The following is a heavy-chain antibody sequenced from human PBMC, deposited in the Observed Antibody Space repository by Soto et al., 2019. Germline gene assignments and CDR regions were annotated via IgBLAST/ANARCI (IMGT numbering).Heavy chain of an antibody. J-gene: IGHJ4*02. CDR1: GSTFSTYA. CDR3: AKDATTANFDY. D-gene: IGHD4-17*01. Sequence: GGSLRLSCAASGSTFSTYAMSWVRQAPGEGLEWVSTISGSGGTTYHAASVKGRFTISRDNSKNTLYLQMNSLRAEDTAVYYCAKDATTANFDYWGQGTLVTVSS. CDR2: ISGSGGTT. V-gene: IGHV3-23*01.